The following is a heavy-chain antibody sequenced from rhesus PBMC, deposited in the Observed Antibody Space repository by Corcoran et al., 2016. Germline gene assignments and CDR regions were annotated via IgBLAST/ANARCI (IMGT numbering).Heavy chain of an antibody. CDR1: GYTLTELS. CDR3: AGNSGSLYYFDY. J-gene: IGHJ4*01. CDR2: VVPLHGKQ. V-gene: IGHV1-156*01. D-gene: IGHD6-25*01. Sequence: EVQLVQSGAEVKKPGASVKVSCKVSGYTLTELSMHWVRQAPGKGLEWEGVVVPLHGKQMDAEKSQGRVTLTEDTSTDTAYMELSSLRSEDTAVYYGAGNSGSLYYFDYWGQGVLVTVSS.